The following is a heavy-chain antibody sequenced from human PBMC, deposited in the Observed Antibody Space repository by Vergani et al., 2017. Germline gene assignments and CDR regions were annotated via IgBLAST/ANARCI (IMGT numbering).Heavy chain of an antibody. V-gene: IGHV1-2*02. CDR1: GYTFTGYY. D-gene: IGHD3-9*01. Sequence: QVQLVQSGAEVKKPGASVKVSCKASGYTFTGYYMHWVRQAPGQGLEWMGWINPNSGDTNYAQKFQGRVTMTRDTSISTAYMELSRLRSDDTAVYYCARGGDILTGYSSGFDPWGQGTLVTVSS. CDR3: ARGGDILTGYSSGFDP. CDR2: INPNSGDT. J-gene: IGHJ5*02.